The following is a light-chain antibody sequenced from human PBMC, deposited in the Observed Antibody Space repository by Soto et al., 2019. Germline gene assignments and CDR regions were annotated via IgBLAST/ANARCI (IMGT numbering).Light chain of an antibody. CDR2: GAS. V-gene: IGKV3-15*01. J-gene: IGKJ4*01. CDR1: QSVSSN. CDR3: QQYNDWPPLT. Sequence: ETVMTQSPATLSVSPGERATLSCRASQSVSSNLAWYQQKPGQAPRLLIYGASTRATGIPARFSGGGSGTEFTLTISSLQSEDFAVYYCQQYNDWPPLTFGGGTKVDI.